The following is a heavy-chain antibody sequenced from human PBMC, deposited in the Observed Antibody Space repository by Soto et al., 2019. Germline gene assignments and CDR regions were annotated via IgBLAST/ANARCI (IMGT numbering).Heavy chain of an antibody. V-gene: IGHV3-48*01. CDR1: GFTFSNYS. CDR2: ISSSSSTI. J-gene: IGHJ5*02. D-gene: IGHD5-12*01. CDR3: AREGSPWHNWFDP. Sequence: EVQLVETGGGLVQPGGSLRLSCAASGFTFSNYSMNWVRQAPGKGLEWVSYISSSSSTIYYADSVKGRFTISRDNAKNSLFLQMNSLRAEDTAVYNCAREGSPWHNWFDPWGQGTLVTVSS.